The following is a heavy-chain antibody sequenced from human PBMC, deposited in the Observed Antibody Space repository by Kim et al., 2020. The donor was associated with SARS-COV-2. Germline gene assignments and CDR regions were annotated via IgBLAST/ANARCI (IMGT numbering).Heavy chain of an antibody. D-gene: IGHD4-17*01. CDR2: ISYDGSNK. Sequence: GGSLRLSCAASGFTFSSYGMHWVRQAPGKGLAWVAVISYDGSNKYYADSVKGRFTISRDNSKNTLYLQMNSLRAQDTAVYYCASPMTTVTTLTLDVWSQGTTVTVSS. CDR3: ASPMTTVTTLTLDV. V-gene: IGHV3-33*05. J-gene: IGHJ6*02. CDR1: GFTFSSYG.